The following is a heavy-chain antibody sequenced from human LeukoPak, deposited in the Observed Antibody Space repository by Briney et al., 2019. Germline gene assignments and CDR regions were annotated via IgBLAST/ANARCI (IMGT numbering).Heavy chain of an antibody. CDR3: AKGGGGRLMYYYYMDV. CDR2: IKQDGSEK. Sequence: GGSLTLSCAAFGFTFSRYWMSWVRQAPGKGLEWVANIKQDGSEKYYVDSVKGRFTISRDNAKNSLYLQMNSLRAEDMALYYCAKGGGGRLMYYYYMDVWGKGTTVTVS. D-gene: IGHD3-16*01. J-gene: IGHJ6*03. CDR1: GFTFSRYW. V-gene: IGHV3-7*03.